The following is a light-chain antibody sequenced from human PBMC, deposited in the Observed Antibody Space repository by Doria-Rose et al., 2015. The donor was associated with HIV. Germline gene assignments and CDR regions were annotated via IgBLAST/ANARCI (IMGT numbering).Light chain of an antibody. CDR2: GAS. CDR3: QQYGTSPYT. Sequence: EIGMTQSPGTLSLSPGERATLSCRASQCVRRNYVAWYQQRPGQAPRLHIYGASSRATGIPDRFSGSGSGTDFNLTISSLEPEDFAMYYCQQYGTSPYTFGQGTKVEIK. J-gene: IGKJ2*01. V-gene: IGKV3-20*01. CDR1: QCVRRNY.